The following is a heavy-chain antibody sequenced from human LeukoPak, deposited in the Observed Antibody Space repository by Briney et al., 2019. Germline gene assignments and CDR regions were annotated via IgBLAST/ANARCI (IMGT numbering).Heavy chain of an antibody. D-gene: IGHD2-15*01. CDR1: GDSVSSNSAA. CDR2: TYYRSKWYN. CDR3: ARRYCSGGSCYSKSDYYYYGMDV. V-gene: IGHV6-1*01. J-gene: IGHJ6*02. Sequence: SQTLPLTCAISGDSVSSNSAAWNWIRQSPSRGLEWLGRTYYRSKWYNDYAVSVKSRITINPDTSKNQFSLQLNSVTPEDTAVYYCARRYCSGGSCYSKSDYYYYGMDVWGQGTTVTVSS.